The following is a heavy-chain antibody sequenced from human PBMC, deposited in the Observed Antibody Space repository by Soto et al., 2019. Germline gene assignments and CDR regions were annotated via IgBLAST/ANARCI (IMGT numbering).Heavy chain of an antibody. V-gene: IGHV4-59*08. CDR1: GGSISSYY. Sequence: SETLSLTCTVSGGSISSYYWSWIRQPPGKGLEWIGYIYYSGSTNYNPSLKSRVTISVDTSKNQFSLKLSSVTAADTAVYYCARQSDYGDLFDYWGQGTLVTVSS. CDR2: IYYSGST. D-gene: IGHD4-17*01. CDR3: ARQSDYGDLFDY. J-gene: IGHJ4*02.